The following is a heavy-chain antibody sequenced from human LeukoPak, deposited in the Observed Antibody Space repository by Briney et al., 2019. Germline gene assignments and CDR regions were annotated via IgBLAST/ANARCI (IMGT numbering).Heavy chain of an antibody. J-gene: IGHJ5*02. CDR1: GFTFSSYG. D-gene: IGHD2-15*01. Sequence: PGGSLRLSCAASGFTFSSYGMHWVRQAPGKGLEWVAVISYDGSNKYYADSVKGRFTISRDNSKNTLYLQMNSLRVEDTAVYYCAKDLEDGNWFDPWGQGTLVTVSS. CDR2: ISYDGSNK. V-gene: IGHV3-30*18. CDR3: AKDLEDGNWFDP.